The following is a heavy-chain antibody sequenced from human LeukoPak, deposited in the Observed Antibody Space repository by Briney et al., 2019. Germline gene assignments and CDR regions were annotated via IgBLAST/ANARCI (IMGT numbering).Heavy chain of an antibody. D-gene: IGHD3-22*01. CDR1: GGTFSSYA. J-gene: IGHJ4*02. V-gene: IGHV1-69*13. Sequence: SVKVSCKASGGTFSSYAISWVRQAPGQGLEWMGGIIPIFGTANYAQKFQGRVTITADESTSTAYMELSSLRSEDTAVYYCASYLAQLGYYYDSSGYSEGYFDYWGQGTLVTVSS. CDR3: ASYLAQLGYYYDSSGYSEGYFDY. CDR2: IIPIFGTA.